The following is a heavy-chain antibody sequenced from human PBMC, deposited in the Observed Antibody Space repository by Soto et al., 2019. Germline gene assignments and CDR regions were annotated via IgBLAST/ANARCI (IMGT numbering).Heavy chain of an antibody. CDR2: ISQTGGT. CDR3: ARDPNANAFDI. J-gene: IGHJ3*02. Sequence: SETLSLTCAVYGASLSGYDWSWVRQPPGKGLEWSGEISQTGGTNYDPSLKGRVSISIDTSKNQFSLRLSSVTAADTAIYYCARDPNANAFDIWGRGTMVTVSS. V-gene: IGHV4-34*01. CDR1: GASLSGYD.